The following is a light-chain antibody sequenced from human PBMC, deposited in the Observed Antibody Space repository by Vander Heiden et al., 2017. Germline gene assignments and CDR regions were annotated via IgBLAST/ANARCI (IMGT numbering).Light chain of an antibody. CDR2: AAS. CDR3: QQRNFAPPS. J-gene: IGKJ4*01. CDR1: QNISID. V-gene: IGKV1-39*01. Sequence: TPSPSSLSASVGDRVTITCRASQNISIDLQWYQQKPGKAPKLLIYAASTLHSGAPSRFAGSGSGTEFSLTISSLQPDDFATYYCQQRNFAPPSFGGGTKVEIK.